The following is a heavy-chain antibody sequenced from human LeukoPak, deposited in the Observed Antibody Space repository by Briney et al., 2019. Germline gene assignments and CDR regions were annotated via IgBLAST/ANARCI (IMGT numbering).Heavy chain of an antibody. J-gene: IGHJ6*02. CDR1: GFTFSTHW. Sequence: GGSLRLSCTASGFTFSTHWMTWFRQAPGKGLEWVANIKEDGSERNHVDSVKGRFTISRDNAKKSIYLEMNSLRDEDTAVYYCARLRYSDVWGQGTTVTVSS. CDR3: ARLRYSDV. V-gene: IGHV3-7*01. CDR2: IKEDGSER. D-gene: IGHD1-14*01.